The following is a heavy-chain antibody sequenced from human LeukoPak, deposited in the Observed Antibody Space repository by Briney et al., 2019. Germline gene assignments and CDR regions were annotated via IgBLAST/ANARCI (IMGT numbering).Heavy chain of an antibody. CDR2: ISGSGSII. J-gene: IGHJ3*02. D-gene: IGHD1-7*01. V-gene: IGHV3-11*01. CDR1: GFTFSDYH. CDR3: GRVFGLTGTKRSFDI. Sequence: MTGGSLRLSCAASGFTFSDYHMGRIRQAPGKGLEWVSDISGSGSIIYYADSVKSRFTISRDNAKNSLYLQMNSLRAEDTAVYYCGRVFGLTGTKRSFDIWGQGTMVTVSS.